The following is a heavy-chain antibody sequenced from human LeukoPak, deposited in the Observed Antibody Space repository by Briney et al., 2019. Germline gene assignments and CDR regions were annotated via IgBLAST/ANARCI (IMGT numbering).Heavy chain of an antibody. Sequence: PSETLSLTCTVSGGSISSYYWSWIRQPPGKGLEWIGYIYYSGSTNYNPSLKSRVTISVDTSKNQFSLKLSSVTAADTAVYYCARESKYYYGSGSYLVYWGQGTLVTVSS. CDR1: GGSISSYY. V-gene: IGHV4-59*01. J-gene: IGHJ4*02. D-gene: IGHD3-10*01. CDR2: IYYSGST. CDR3: ARESKYYYGSGSYLVY.